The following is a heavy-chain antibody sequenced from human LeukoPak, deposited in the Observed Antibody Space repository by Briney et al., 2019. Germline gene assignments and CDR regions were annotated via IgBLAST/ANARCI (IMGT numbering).Heavy chain of an antibody. V-gene: IGHV4-59*01. J-gene: IGHJ5*02. CDR3: AREDSSSSDNWFDP. CDR1: GGSISGYY. CDR2: INSGGSS. D-gene: IGHD6-6*01. Sequence: SETLSLTCTVSGGSISGYYWSWIRQPPGKGLEWIGYINSGGSSNYNPSPKSRVTISVDTSKNQFSLKLSSVTAADTAVYYCAREDSSSSDNWFDPWGQGTLVTVSS.